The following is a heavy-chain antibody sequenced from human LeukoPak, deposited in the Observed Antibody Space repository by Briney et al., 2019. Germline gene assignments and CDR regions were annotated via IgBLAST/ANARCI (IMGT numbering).Heavy chain of an antibody. CDR2: VNSDGRST. CDR3: ARGYDFWRKDI. CDR1: GFTFSSYW. J-gene: IGHJ3*02. Sequence: GGSLRLSCAASGFTFSSYWMHWGRQAPGKGLVGVSHVNSDGRSTNYADAVKGRFTISRDNAKNTVYLHMKSLAAEDTAVYYCARGYDFWRKDIWGQGTMVTVSS. V-gene: IGHV3-74*01. D-gene: IGHD3-3*01.